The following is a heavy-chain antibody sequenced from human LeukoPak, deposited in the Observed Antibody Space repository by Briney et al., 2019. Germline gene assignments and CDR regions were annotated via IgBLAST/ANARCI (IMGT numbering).Heavy chain of an antibody. CDR3: ARTAGIVVVPGPLEY. CDR2: IIPIFATA. CDR1: GGIFSSYA. D-gene: IGHD2-2*01. J-gene: IGHJ4*02. Sequence: SVKVSCKASGGIFSSYAITWVRQAPGQVLECMVGIIPIFATANYAQKFQGRVTITADQSTRTAYMELSSLRSEDTAVYYCARTAGIVVVPGPLEYWGQGTLVTVSS. V-gene: IGHV1-69*13.